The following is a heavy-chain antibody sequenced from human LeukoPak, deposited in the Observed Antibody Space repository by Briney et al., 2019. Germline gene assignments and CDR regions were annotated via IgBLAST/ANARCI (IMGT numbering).Heavy chain of an antibody. Sequence: GESLKIPCKGSGDSFTSYWIGWVRQMPGKGLKWMGIIYPGDSDARYSPSFQGQVTISADKSISTAYLQWSSLKASDTAMYYCARRRDLYSGSYYPFDYWGQGTLVTVSS. CDR2: IYPGDSDA. V-gene: IGHV5-51*01. J-gene: IGHJ4*02. CDR3: ARRRDLYSGSYYPFDY. D-gene: IGHD1-26*01. CDR1: GDSFTSYW.